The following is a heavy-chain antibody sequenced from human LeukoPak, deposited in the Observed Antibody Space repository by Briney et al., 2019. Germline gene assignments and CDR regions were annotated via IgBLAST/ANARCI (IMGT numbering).Heavy chain of an antibody. CDR3: AKAYDSSGYGAFDI. Sequence: ASVEVSCKVSGYTLTELSMHWVRQAPGKGLEWMGGFDPEDGETIYAQKFQGRVTMTEDTSTDTAYMELSSLRSEDTAVYYCAKAYDSSGYGAFDIWGQGTMVTVSS. D-gene: IGHD3-22*01. V-gene: IGHV1-24*01. CDR2: FDPEDGET. J-gene: IGHJ3*02. CDR1: GYTLTELS.